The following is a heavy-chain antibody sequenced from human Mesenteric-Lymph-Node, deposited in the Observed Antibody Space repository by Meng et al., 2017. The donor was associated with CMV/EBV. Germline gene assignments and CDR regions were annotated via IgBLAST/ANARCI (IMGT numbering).Heavy chain of an antibody. CDR1: GGSISRSCYL. V-gene: IGHV4-39*01. D-gene: IGHD2-2*02. Sequence: GSLRLSCTVSGGSISRSCYLWGWLRHPPGKGLEWIGSFYNSGSTYYNPSLKSRITVTVDTSKNQFSLKLSSVTAADTAVEYGGRHAWFPSLVVPTAIKKLRVDLWGQGTLVTVSS. J-gene: IGHJ4*02. CDR2: FYNSGST. CDR3: GRHAWFPSLVVPTAIKKLRVDL.